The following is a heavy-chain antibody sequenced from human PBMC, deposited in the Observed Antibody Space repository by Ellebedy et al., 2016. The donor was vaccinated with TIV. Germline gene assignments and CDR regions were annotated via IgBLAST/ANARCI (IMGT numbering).Heavy chain of an antibody. V-gene: IGHV3-23*01. CDR2: INNGGRTT. D-gene: IGHD5-18*01. CDR3: AKDRTPGDGYWVFDD. J-gene: IGHJ4*02. Sequence: PGGSLRLSCAASGFTFSSYAMSWVRQAPGKGLEWVSGINNGGRTTSYADSVKGRFTISRDNSRSTLYLQMNSLRAEDSAVYYCAKDRTPGDGYWVFDDWGQGTLVTVSS. CDR1: GFTFSSYA.